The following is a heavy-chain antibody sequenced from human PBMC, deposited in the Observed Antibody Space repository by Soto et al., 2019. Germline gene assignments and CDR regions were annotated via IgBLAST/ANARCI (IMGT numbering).Heavy chain of an antibody. CDR1: GGSISIYY. Sequence: SEALCLTCTFSGGSISIYYWNWIRQPPGKGLEWIGYIYYSGSTNYNPSLKSRVAISVDTSKNQFSLKLSSVTAADTAAYYCAREVRDYYDSSGYSNWFDPWGQGTMVTVSS. V-gene: IGHV4-59*01. CDR2: IYYSGST. CDR3: AREVRDYYDSSGYSNWFDP. J-gene: IGHJ5*02. D-gene: IGHD3-22*01.